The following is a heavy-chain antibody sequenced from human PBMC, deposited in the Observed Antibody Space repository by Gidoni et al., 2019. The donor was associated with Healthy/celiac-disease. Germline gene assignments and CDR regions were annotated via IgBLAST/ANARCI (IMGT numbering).Heavy chain of an antibody. D-gene: IGHD3-10*01. Sequence: QVQLQESGPGLVKPSQTLSLTCTVSGGSISSGGYYWSWIRQHPGKGLEWIGYIYYSGSTYYNPSLKSRVTISVDTSKNQFPLKLSSVTAADTAVYYCARYDGSGQDAFDIWGQGTMVTVSS. J-gene: IGHJ3*02. V-gene: IGHV4-31*03. CDR1: GGSISSGGYY. CDR2: IYYSGST. CDR3: ARYDGSGQDAFDI.